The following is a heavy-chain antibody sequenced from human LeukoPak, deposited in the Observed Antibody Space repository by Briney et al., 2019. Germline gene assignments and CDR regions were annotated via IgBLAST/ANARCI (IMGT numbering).Heavy chain of an antibody. D-gene: IGHD3-3*01. CDR1: GYTFTSYD. V-gene: IGHV1-8*01. CDR2: MNPNSGNT. J-gene: IGHJ6*02. CDR3: ARLLDYDFWSGYLYYYGMDV. Sequence: ASVKVSCKASGYTFTSYDINWVRQATGQGLEWMGWMNPNSGNTGYAQKFQGRVTMTRNTSISTAYMELSSLRSEDTAVYYCARLLDYDFWSGYLYYYGMDVWGQGTTVTVSS.